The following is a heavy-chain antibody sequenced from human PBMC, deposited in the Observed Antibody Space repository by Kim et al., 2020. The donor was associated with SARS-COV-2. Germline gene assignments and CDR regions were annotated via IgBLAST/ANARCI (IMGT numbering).Heavy chain of an antibody. CDR3: ARRGSSTSPNWFDP. CDR2: IYYSGST. J-gene: IGHJ5*02. Sequence: SETLSLTCTVSGGSISSSSYYWGWIRQPPGKGLEWIGSIYYSGSTYYNPSLKSRVTISVDTSKNQFSLKLSSVTAADTAVYYCARRGSSTSPNWFDPWGQGTLVTVSS. V-gene: IGHV4-39*01. CDR1: GGSISSSSYY. D-gene: IGHD2-2*01.